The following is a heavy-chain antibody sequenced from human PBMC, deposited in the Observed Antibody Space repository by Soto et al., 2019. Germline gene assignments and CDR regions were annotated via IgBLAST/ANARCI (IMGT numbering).Heavy chain of an antibody. CDR2: IWYDGSNK. Sequence: GGSLRLCCAASGFTFSSYGMHWVRQAPGKGLEWVAVIWYDGSNKYYADSVKGRFTISRDNSKNTLYLQMNSLRAEDTAVYYCARDTDSVEGSYYVYYYGMDVWGQGTTVTVSS. CDR3: ARDTDSVEGSYYVYYYGMDV. V-gene: IGHV3-33*01. J-gene: IGHJ6*02. CDR1: GFTFSSYG. D-gene: IGHD1-26*01.